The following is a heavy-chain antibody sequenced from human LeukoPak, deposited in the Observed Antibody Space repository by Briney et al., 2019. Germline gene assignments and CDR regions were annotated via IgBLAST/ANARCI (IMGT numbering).Heavy chain of an antibody. CDR2: ISSSGSTI. D-gene: IGHD4-17*01. CDR1: GFTFSDYY. CDR3: ARDGTDYGDYEGFDY. J-gene: IGHJ4*02. Sequence: GGSLRLSCAASGFTFSDYYMSWIRQALWKGLEWVSYISSSGSTIYYADSVKGRFTISRDNAKNSPYLQMNSLRAEDTAVYYCARDGTDYGDYEGFDYWGQGTLVTVSS. V-gene: IGHV3-11*04.